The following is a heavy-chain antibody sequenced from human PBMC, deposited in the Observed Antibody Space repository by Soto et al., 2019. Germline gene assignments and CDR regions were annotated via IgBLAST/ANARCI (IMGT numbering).Heavy chain of an antibody. J-gene: IGHJ4*02. CDR2: ISSGSSYI. D-gene: IGHD6-13*01. CDR3: ARRRAAAGTLTFDY. CDR1: GFSFSHYA. V-gene: IGHV3-21*01. Sequence: GGSLRLSCAASGFSFSHYAMHWVRQPPGKGLEWVSSISSGSSYIYYADSVKGRFTISRDNAKNSLYLQMDTLRAEDTALYYCARRRAAAGTLTFDYWGQGTRVTVSS.